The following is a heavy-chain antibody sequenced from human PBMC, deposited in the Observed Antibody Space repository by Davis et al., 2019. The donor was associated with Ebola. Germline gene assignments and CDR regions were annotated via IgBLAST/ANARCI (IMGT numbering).Heavy chain of an antibody. CDR3: ARDKFSGLDV. J-gene: IGHJ6*02. CDR1: GGSFSGYY. D-gene: IGHD1-14*01. Sequence: SETLSLTCAVYGGSFSGYYWSWIRQPPGKGLEWIGEINHSGSTNYNPSLKSRVTISVDTSKNQFSLKLSSVTAADTAVYYCARDKFSGLDVWGQGTTVTVSS. CDR2: INHSGST. V-gene: IGHV4-34*01.